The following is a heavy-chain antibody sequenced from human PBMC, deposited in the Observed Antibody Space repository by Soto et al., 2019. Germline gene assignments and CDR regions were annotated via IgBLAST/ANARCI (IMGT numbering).Heavy chain of an antibody. Sequence: ETLSLTCSVYGGSLSDYYWSWVRQPPGKGLEWIGEISQSEGIYYNPSLKSRVTISVDTSKNQISLKLSSVTAADTAVYYCARLAPPRRLLDYWGQGTLVTVSS. CDR1: GGSLSDYY. J-gene: IGHJ4*02. CDR2: ISQSEGI. D-gene: IGHD2-21*02. V-gene: IGHV4-34*01. CDR3: ARLAPPRRLLDY.